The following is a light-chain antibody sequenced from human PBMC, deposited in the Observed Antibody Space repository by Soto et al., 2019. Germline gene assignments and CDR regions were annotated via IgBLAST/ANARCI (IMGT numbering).Light chain of an antibody. CDR3: QQYDSGWT. J-gene: IGKJ1*01. Sequence: EIVLTQSPGTLSLSPGDRATLSCRASERIGTYLAWYQQKPGQAPRLLIYDASNRATGVPARFSGTGSGTDFTLTISSLQPDDFATYYCQQYDSGWTFGQGTKVEIK. CDR2: DAS. V-gene: IGKV3-11*01. CDR1: ERIGTY.